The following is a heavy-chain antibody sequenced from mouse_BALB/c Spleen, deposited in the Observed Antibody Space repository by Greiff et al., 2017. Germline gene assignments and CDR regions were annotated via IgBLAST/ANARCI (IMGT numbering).Heavy chain of an antibody. Sequence: QVQLQQSGPELVRPGVSVKISCKGSGYTFTDYAMHWVKQSHAKSLEWIGVISTYYGNTNYNQKFKGKATMTVDKSSSTAYMELARLTSEDSAIYYCARGEYYFDYWGQGTTRTVSS. V-gene: IGHV1-67*01. CDR3: ARGEYYFDY. CDR1: GYTFTDYA. CDR2: ISTYYGNT. J-gene: IGHJ2*01.